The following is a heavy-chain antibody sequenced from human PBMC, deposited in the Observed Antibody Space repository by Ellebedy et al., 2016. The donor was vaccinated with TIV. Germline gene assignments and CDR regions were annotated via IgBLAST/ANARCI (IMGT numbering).Heavy chain of an antibody. CDR3: ARDGPRYYGSGTINY. Sequence: GSLRLSXTVSGYSISSGYYWGWIRQPPGKGLEWIGSIYHSGSTYYNPSLKSRVTISVDMSKNQFSLKVSSVTAADTAVYYCARDGPRYYGSGTINYWGQGTLVTVSS. CDR1: GYSISSGYY. V-gene: IGHV4-38-2*02. J-gene: IGHJ4*02. CDR2: IYHSGST. D-gene: IGHD3-10*01.